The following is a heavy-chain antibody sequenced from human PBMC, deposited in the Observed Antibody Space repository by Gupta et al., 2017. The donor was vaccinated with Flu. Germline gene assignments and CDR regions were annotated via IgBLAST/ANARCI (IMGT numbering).Heavy chain of an antibody. J-gene: IGHJ6*02. V-gene: IGHV4-34*01. CDR2: INHSGST. D-gene: IGHD6-13*01. Sequence: QVQLQQWGAGLLKPSETLSLTCAVYGGSFSGYYWSWIRQPPGKGLEWIGEINHSGSTKYNPPLKRRGTISVDTSKNQVSLKLSSVTAAETAVHYCARLVFGSSSSPTRRVGMDVCGQGTPVTVYS. CDR1: GGSFSGYY. CDR3: ARLVFGSSSSPTRRVGMDV.